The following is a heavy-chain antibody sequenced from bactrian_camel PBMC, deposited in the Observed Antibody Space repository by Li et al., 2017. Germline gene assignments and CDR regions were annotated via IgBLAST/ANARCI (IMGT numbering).Heavy chain of an antibody. D-gene: IGHD3*01. V-gene: IGHV3S40*01. Sequence: VQLVESGGGLVQPGGSLRLSCAASGYTSRSYCMGWFRQAPGKEREGVANLETTGDTTYADSVEGRFALSQDNANHTVYLQMNGLQPEDTAMYYCAADGYDSESWCELKYTRGDFAYWGQGTQVTVS. CDR1: GYTSRSYC. CDR2: LETTGDTT. CDR3: AADGYDSESWCELKYTRGDFAY. J-gene: IGHJ6*01.